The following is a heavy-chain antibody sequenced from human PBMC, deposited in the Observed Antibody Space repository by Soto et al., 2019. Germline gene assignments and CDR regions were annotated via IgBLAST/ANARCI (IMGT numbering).Heavy chain of an antibody. V-gene: IGHV1-24*01. CDR3: ATTLGGNFWSGYSDY. CDR2: FDPEDGET. J-gene: IGHJ4*02. D-gene: IGHD3-3*01. Sequence: ASVKVSCKVSGYTLTELSMHWVRQAPGKGLEWMEGFDPEDGETIYAQKFQGRVTMTEDTSTDTAYMELSSLRSEDTAVYYCATTLGGNFWSGYSDYWGQGTLVTVSS. CDR1: GYTLTELS.